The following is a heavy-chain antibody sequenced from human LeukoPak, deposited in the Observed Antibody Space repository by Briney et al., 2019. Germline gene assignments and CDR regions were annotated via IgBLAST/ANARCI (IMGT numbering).Heavy chain of an antibody. V-gene: IGHV4-59*01. J-gene: IGHJ6*03. D-gene: IGHD2/OR15-2a*01. CDR2: IYYSGST. CDR1: GGPISSYY. Sequence: PSETLSLTCTVSGGPISSYYWSWIRQPPGKGLEWIGYIYYSGSTNYNPSLKSRVTISVDTSKNQFSLKLSSVAAADTAVYYCARGISPPLYYYCYYMDVWGKGTTVTVSS. CDR3: ARGISPPLYYYCYYMDV.